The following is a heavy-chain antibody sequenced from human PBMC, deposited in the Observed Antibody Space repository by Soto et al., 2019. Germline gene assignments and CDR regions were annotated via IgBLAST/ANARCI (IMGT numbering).Heavy chain of an antibody. Sequence: ESGGGVVQPGRSLRLSCAASGFTFSSYGMHWVRQAPGKGLEWVAVISYDGSNKYYADSVKGRFTISRDNSKNTLYLQMNSLRAEDTAVYYCAREGMGGYYYGMDVWGQGTTVTVSS. J-gene: IGHJ6*02. D-gene: IGHD3-16*01. V-gene: IGHV3-30-3*01. CDR2: ISYDGSNK. CDR1: GFTFSSYG. CDR3: AREGMGGYYYGMDV.